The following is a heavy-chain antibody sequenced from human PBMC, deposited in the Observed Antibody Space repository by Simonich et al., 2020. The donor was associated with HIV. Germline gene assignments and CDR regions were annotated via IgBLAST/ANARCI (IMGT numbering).Heavy chain of an antibody. CDR3: ARRHPTTVTTPYFDY. V-gene: IGHV4-34*01. CDR1: GGSFSGSY. CDR2: INHSGST. Sequence: QVQLQQWGAGLLKPSETLSLTCAVYGGSFSGSYWSWLRPPPGNGLEWFGEINHSGSTNHNPSLKSRVTISVDTSKNQFSLKLSSVTAADTAVYYCARRHPTTVTTPYFDYWGQGTLVTVSS. D-gene: IGHD4-17*01. J-gene: IGHJ4*02.